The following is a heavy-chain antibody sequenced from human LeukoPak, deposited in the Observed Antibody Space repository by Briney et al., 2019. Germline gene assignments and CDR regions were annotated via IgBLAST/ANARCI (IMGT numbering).Heavy chain of an antibody. CDR3: ARDLSGYDLLGY. V-gene: IGHV3-21*01. CDR2: ISSSSSYI. Sequence: GGSLRLSCAASGFTFSSYSMNWVRQAPGKGLEWVSSISSSSSYIYYADSVKGRFTISRDNAKNSLYLQMNSLRAEDTAVYYCARDLSGYDLLGYWGQGTLVTVSS. J-gene: IGHJ4*02. D-gene: IGHD5-12*01. CDR1: GFTFSSYS.